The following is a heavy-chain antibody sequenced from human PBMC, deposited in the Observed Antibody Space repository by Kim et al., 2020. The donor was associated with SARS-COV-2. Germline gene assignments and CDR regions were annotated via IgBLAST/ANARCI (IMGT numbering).Heavy chain of an antibody. CDR1: GFTFSSYA. Sequence: GGSLRLSCAASGFTFSSYAMHWVRQAPGKGLEWVAVISYDGSNKYYADSVKGRFTISRDNSKNTLYLQMNSLRAEDTAVYYCARGRDYGMDVWGQGTTVT. J-gene: IGHJ6*02. V-gene: IGHV3-30*04. CDR3: ARGRDYGMDV. CDR2: ISYDGSNK.